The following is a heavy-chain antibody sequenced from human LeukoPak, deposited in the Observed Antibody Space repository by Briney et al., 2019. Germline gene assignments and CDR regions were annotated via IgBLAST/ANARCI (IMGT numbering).Heavy chain of an antibody. J-gene: IGHJ3*02. CDR1: GYTFTGYY. CDR2: INPNSGGT. D-gene: IGHD6-19*01. Sequence: ASVKVSCKASGYTFTGYYMHRVRQAPGQGLEWMGWINPNSGGTNYAQKFQGRVTMTRDTSTSTAYMELSRLRSDDTAVYYCASLGSSGWQLRGGTFDIWGQGTMVTVSS. V-gene: IGHV1-2*02. CDR3: ASLGSSGWQLRGGTFDI.